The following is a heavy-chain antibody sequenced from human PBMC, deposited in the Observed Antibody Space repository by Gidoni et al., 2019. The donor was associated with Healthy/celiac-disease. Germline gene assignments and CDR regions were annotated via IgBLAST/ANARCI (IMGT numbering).Heavy chain of an antibody. CDR2: INPSGGST. D-gene: IGHD5-12*01. V-gene: IGHV1-46*03. CDR1: GYTFTSYY. Sequence: QVQLVQSGAEVKKPGASVKVSCKAFGYTFTSYYMHWVRQAPGQGLEWMGIINPSGGSTSYAQKFQGRVTMTRDTSTSTVYMELSSLRSEDTAVYYCARDGGATMTFDYWGQGTLVTVSS. CDR3: ARDGGATMTFDY. J-gene: IGHJ4*02.